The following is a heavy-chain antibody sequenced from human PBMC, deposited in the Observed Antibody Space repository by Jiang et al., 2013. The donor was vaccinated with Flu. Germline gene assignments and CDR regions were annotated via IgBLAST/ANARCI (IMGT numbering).Heavy chain of an antibody. Sequence: SLRLSCAASGFTFSSYAMHWVRQAPGKGLEWVAVISYDGSNKYYADSVKGRFTISRDNSKNTLYLQMNSLRAEDTAVYYCARDRGPIITMVRGVSGAYYYYGMDVWGQGTTVTVSS. CDR1: GFTFSSYA. CDR2: ISYDGSNK. J-gene: IGHJ6*02. V-gene: IGHV3-30-3*01. CDR3: ARDRGPIITMVRGVSGAYYYYGMDV. D-gene: IGHD3-10*01.